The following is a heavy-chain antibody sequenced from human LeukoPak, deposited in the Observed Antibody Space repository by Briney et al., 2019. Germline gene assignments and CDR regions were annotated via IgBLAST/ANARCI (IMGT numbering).Heavy chain of an antibody. CDR1: GYTFTSYG. CDR3: ARDDSFQFDN. Sequence: ASVKVSCKASGYTFTSYGISWVRQAPGQGLEWMGWINPNTGGTNYAQKFQGRVTMTRDTSINTAYMDLSRLKSDDTAVYYCARDDSFQFDNWGQGTLVTVSS. D-gene: IGHD5-18*01. J-gene: IGHJ4*02. CDR2: INPNTGGT. V-gene: IGHV1-2*02.